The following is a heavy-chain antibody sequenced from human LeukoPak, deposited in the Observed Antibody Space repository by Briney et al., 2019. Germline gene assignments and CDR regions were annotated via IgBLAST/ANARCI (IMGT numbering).Heavy chain of an antibody. CDR3: AKNRGANYYNYYMDV. D-gene: IGHD4/OR15-4a*01. J-gene: IGHJ6*03. Sequence: GGSLRLSCAASGFTFSSYTMNWVRQAPGKGLEWVSTIGGGGRDTFYADSVKGRFTVSRDNSKNTLYLQMSSLRAEDTAVYFCAKNRGANYYNYYMDVWGKGTTVTVSS. CDR2: IGGGGRDT. CDR1: GFTFSSYT. V-gene: IGHV3-23*01.